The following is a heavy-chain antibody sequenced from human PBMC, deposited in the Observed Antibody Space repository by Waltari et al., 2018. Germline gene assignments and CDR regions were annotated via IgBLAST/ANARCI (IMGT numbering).Heavy chain of an antibody. D-gene: IGHD3-10*01. CDR1: GGSISSGGYY. V-gene: IGHV4-31*03. J-gene: IGHJ6*02. CDR3: AREGVPGSSTSPTDYYYGMDV. CDR2: IYYSGRT. Sequence: QVQLQESGPGLVKPSQTLSLTCTVSGGSISSGGYYWSWIRQHPGKGLEWIGYIYYSGRTYYNPSLKSRVTIAVDTSKNQFSLKLSAVTAADTAVYYCAREGVPGSSTSPTDYYYGMDVWGQGTTVTVSS.